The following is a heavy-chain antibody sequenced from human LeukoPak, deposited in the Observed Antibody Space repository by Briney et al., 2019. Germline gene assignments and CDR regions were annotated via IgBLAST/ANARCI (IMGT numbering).Heavy chain of an antibody. CDR3: AREPTSGREPTSGRPLDY. J-gene: IGHJ4*02. D-gene: IGHD5-12*01. CDR2: IYSSGIN. Sequence: SETLSLTCTVPGGSTSGYFWSWIRQPAGKGLEWIGRIYSSGINNYNPSLKGRVTMSLDTSKDHLSLNLSSVTAADTAVYYCAREPTSGREPTSGRPLDYWGQGTLVTVSS. V-gene: IGHV4-4*07. CDR1: GGSTSGYF.